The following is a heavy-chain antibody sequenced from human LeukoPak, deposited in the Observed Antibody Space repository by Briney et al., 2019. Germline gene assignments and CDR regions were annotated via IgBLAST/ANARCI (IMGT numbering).Heavy chain of an antibody. V-gene: IGHV1-18*01. CDR3: ARCGAAVTTHFSH. CDR1: GYSFSIYG. D-gene: IGHD4-17*01. J-gene: IGHJ4*02. Sequence: ASVKVSCKASGYSFSIYGITWARQAPGQGLEYLGWISASDGTTDYAQKVQDRVTMTADTSTSTAYLELRSLRSEDTAVYYCARCGAAVTTHFSHWGQGTLVTVSS. CDR2: ISASDGTT.